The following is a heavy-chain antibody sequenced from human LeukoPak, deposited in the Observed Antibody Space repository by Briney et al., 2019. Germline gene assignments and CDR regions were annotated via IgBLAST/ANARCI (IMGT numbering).Heavy chain of an antibody. CDR3: AKEMATIRAFDF. D-gene: IGHD5-24*01. J-gene: IGHJ3*01. CDR2: IFGSGSST. Sequence: GGSLRLSCAPSGFTYSTYAMSWVRHAPGKGLEWLSVIFGSGSSTYYADSEKRRFTISRDSSKNTLYLQMNSLRAEDTAVYYCAKEMATIRAFDFWGQGTMVTVSS. V-gene: IGHV3-23*01. CDR1: GFTYSTYA.